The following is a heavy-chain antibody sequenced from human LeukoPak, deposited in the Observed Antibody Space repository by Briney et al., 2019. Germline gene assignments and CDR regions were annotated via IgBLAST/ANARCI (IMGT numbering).Heavy chain of an antibody. CDR1: GGSISSGGYY. D-gene: IGHD1-14*01. Sequence: SETLSLTCTVSGGSISSGGYYWSWIRQHPGKGLEWIGYIYYSGSTYYNPSLRSRATISVDTSKNQFSLKLSSVTAADTAVYYCARLENQALDHWGQGTLVTVSS. CDR3: ARLENQALDH. CDR2: IYYSGST. J-gene: IGHJ4*02. V-gene: IGHV4-31*03.